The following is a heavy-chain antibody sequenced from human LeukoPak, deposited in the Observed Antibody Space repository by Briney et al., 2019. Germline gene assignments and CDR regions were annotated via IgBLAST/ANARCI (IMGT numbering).Heavy chain of an antibody. CDR3: ARVSGCSSTSCYPYYFDY. CDR2: ISSSSSTI. CDR1: GFTFSSYN. D-gene: IGHD2-2*01. J-gene: IGHJ4*02. Sequence: GGSLRLSCAASGFTFSSYNMNWVRQAPGKGLDWVSYISSSSSTIYYADSVKGRFTISRDNAKNSLYLQMNSLRAEDTAVYYCARVSGCSSTSCYPYYFDYWGQGTLVTVSS. V-gene: IGHV3-48*01.